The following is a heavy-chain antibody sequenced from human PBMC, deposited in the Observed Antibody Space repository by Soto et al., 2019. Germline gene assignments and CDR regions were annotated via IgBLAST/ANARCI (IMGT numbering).Heavy chain of an antibody. CDR3: ARDCSSASCYADY. Sequence: GGSLRLSCAASGFIFNKYWMTWFRQAPGKGLEMVANIKQDGSEKYYMDSVKGRFTISRDNAKNSVFLQMNSLRVEDTAVYYCARDCSSASCYADYWGQGSLVTVSS. CDR2: IKQDGSEK. CDR1: GFIFNKYW. V-gene: IGHV3-7*01. J-gene: IGHJ4*02. D-gene: IGHD2-2*01.